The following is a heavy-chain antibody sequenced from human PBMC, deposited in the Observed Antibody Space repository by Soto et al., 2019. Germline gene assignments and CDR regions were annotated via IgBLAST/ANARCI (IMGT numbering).Heavy chain of an antibody. CDR3: ARGSGSSYFDF. D-gene: IGHD3-10*01. V-gene: IGHV3-7*01. CDR2: INQDGSEK. Sequence: GGSLRLSCAASALTFRNNWMSWVRQAPGKGLEWVANINQDGSEKSYVDSVKGRFTISRDRVKNSVYLHLSSLRAGDTAVYFCARGSGSSYFDFWGQGTLVTVSS. J-gene: IGHJ4*02. CDR1: ALTFRNNW.